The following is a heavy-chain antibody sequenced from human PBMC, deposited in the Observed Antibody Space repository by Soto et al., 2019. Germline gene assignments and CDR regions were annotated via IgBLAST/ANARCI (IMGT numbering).Heavy chain of an antibody. V-gene: IGHV4-59*01. D-gene: IGHD3-10*01. Sequence: SETLSLTCTVSGGSISSYYWSWIRQPPGKGLEWIGYIYYSGSTNYNPSLKSRVTISVDTSKNQFSLKLSSVTAADTAVYYCARGNMVRGVTTSDVWGKGTTVTVSS. J-gene: IGHJ6*04. CDR3: ARGNMVRGVTTSDV. CDR1: GGSISSYY. CDR2: IYYSGST.